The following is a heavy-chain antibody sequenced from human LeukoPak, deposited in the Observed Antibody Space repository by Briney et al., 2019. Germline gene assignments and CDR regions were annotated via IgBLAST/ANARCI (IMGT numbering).Heavy chain of an antibody. J-gene: IGHJ5*02. Sequence: GGSLRLSCAASGFTFSSYSMNWVRQAPGKGLDWVSSISSSSSYIYYADSVKGLFTISRDNAKNSLYLQMNSLRAEDTAVYYCARDYCSSTSCYLDPWGQGTLVTVSS. CDR2: ISSSSSYI. V-gene: IGHV3-21*01. D-gene: IGHD2-2*01. CDR3: ARDYCSSTSCYLDP. CDR1: GFTFSSYS.